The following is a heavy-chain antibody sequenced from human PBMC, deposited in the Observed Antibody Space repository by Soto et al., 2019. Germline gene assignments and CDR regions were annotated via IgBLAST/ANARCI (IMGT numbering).Heavy chain of an antibody. Sequence: QVQLVESGGGVVQPGRSLRLSCAASGFTFSSYGMHWVRQAPGKGLEWVAVIWYDGSNKYYADSVKGLFTISRDNSKNTLYLQMNSLRDEDTAVYYCAREDYGSGSFDYWGQGTLVTVSS. V-gene: IGHV3-33*01. D-gene: IGHD3-10*01. J-gene: IGHJ4*02. CDR2: IWYDGSNK. CDR3: AREDYGSGSFDY. CDR1: GFTFSSYG.